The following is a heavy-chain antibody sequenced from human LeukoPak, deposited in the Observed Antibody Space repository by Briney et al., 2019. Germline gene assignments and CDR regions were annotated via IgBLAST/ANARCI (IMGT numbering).Heavy chain of an antibody. D-gene: IGHD3-22*01. CDR2: ISAYNGNT. CDR1: GYTFTSYG. CDR3: ARAGGYYDSSGYYSRGDGYFQH. V-gene: IGHV1-18*01. J-gene: IGHJ1*01. Sequence: ASVKVSCKASGYTFTSYGISWVRQAPGQGLEWMGWISAYNGNTNYAQKLQGRVTMTTDTSTSTAYVELRSLRSDDTAVYYCARAGGYYDSSGYYSRGDGYFQHWGQGTLVTVSS.